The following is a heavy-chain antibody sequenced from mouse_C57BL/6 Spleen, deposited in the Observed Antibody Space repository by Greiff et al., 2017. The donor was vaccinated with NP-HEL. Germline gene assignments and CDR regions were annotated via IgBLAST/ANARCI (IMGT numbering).Heavy chain of an antibody. CDR2: INPSTGGT. CDR3: ARKGGYGNYNYSMDY. V-gene: IGHV1-42*01. CDR1: GYSFTGYY. Sequence: EVQLQQSGPELVKPGASVKISCKASGYSFTGYYMNWVKQSPEKSLEWIGEINPSTGGTTYNQKFKAKATLTVDKSSSTAYMQLKSLTSEDSAVYYCARKGGYGNYNYSMDYWGQGTSVTVSS. J-gene: IGHJ4*01. D-gene: IGHD2-10*02.